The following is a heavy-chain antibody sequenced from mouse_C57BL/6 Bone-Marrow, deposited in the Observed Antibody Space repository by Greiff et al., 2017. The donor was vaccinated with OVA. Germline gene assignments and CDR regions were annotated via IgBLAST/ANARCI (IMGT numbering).Heavy chain of an antibody. CDR1: GFTFTDYY. J-gene: IGHJ3*01. Sequence: EVQRVESGGGLVQPGGSLSLSCAASGFTFTDYYMSWVRQPPGQALEWLGFIRHKANGYTSEYSASVKGRFTTSRDNSQSILYLQMNAQRAEDSATYYCARERGAYWGQGTLVTVSA. CDR2: IRHKANGYTS. V-gene: IGHV7-3*01. CDR3: ARERGAY.